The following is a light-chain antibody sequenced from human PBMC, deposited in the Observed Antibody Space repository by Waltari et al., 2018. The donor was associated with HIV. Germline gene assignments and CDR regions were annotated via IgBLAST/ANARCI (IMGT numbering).Light chain of an antibody. V-gene: IGLV3-1*01. CDR2: QDT. CDR3: QTWDNGTVI. J-gene: IGLJ2*01. CDR1: ILRDHY. Sequence: SYKLTQPPSLSVSPGQSASITCSGSILRDHYTSWCHKGPGQSPVCVIFQDTKRPSGTPERFSGSKSEDTATLTISGMQAMEETDYYCQTWDNGTVIFGGGTTLTV.